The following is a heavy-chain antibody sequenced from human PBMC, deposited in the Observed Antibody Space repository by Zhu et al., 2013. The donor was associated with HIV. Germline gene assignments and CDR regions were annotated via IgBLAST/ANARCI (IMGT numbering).Heavy chain of an antibody. CDR3: ARSEYGFGAGEGMDY. CDR2: IYHSGST. Sequence: QVQLQESGSGLVKPSQTLSLTCAVSGGSISSGGYSWSWIRQPPGKGLEWIGYIYHSGSTYYNPSLKSRVTISVDRSKNQFSLKLSSVTAADTAVYYCARSEYGFGAGEGMDYWGQGTLVTVSS. CDR1: GGSISSGGYS. D-gene: IGHD3-10*01. V-gene: IGHV4-30-2*01. J-gene: IGHJ4*02.